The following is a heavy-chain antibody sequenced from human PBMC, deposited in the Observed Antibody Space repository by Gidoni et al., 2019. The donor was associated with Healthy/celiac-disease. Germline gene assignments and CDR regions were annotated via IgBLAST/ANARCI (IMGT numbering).Heavy chain of an antibody. CDR1: GGSISSSSYY. D-gene: IGHD3-16*01. CDR2: LYYSVST. CDR3: LTFGGGYYFDY. J-gene: IGHJ4*02. Sequence: QLQLQESGPGLVTPSAALPLTCTVSGGSISSSSYYWGWIRQPPGKGLEWIGSLYYSVSTRYTPALKVLVTISVDTSKNQFPLKLSSLTAAVTAVYYCLTFGGGYYFDYWGQGTLVTVSS. V-gene: IGHV4-39*01.